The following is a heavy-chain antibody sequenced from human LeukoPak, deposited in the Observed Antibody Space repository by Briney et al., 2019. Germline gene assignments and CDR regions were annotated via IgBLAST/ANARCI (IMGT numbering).Heavy chain of an antibody. V-gene: IGHV3-23*01. D-gene: IGHD1-26*01. Sequence: GGSLRLSCAASGFTFSSYAMSWVRQAPEKGLEWVSTISGSGGSTYYADSVKGRFTISRDNSKNTLYLQMNSLRAEDTAVYYCAKKQSGSYYVAFDYWGQGTLVTVSS. CDR3: AKKQSGSYYVAFDY. J-gene: IGHJ4*02. CDR1: GFTFSSYA. CDR2: ISGSGGST.